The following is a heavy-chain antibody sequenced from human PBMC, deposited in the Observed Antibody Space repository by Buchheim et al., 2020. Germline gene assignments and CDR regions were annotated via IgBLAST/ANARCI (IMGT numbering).Heavy chain of an antibody. J-gene: IGHJ1*01. V-gene: IGHV4-34*01. CDR2: INHSGGT. CDR1: GGSFSGYY. CDR3: ARNYVWGSYRYGSYFQH. Sequence: QVQLQQWGAGLLKPSETLSLTCAVYGGSFSGYYWSWIRQPPGKGLEWIGEINHSGGTNYNPSLKTRVTISVDTSKNQFSLKLSSVTAADTAVYYCARNYVWGSYRYGSYFQHWGQGTL. D-gene: IGHD3-16*02.